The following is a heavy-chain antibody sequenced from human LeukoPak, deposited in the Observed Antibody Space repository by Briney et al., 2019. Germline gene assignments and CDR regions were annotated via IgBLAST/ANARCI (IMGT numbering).Heavy chain of an antibody. J-gene: IGHJ1*01. V-gene: IGHV3-64*04. CDR1: GFTFSSYA. CDR2: VSSNGIAT. CDR3: AKDLRQYYYDSSGIGYFQH. D-gene: IGHD3-22*01. Sequence: GGSLRLSCSASGFTFSSYAMHWVRQAPGKGLEYVSGVSSNGIATYYADSVKGRFTISRDNSKNTLYLQMNSLRAEDTAVYYCAKDLRQYYYDSSGIGYFQHWGQGTPVTVSS.